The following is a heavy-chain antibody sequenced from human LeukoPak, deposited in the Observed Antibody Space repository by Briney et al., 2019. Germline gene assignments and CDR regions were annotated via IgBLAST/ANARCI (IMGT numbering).Heavy chain of an antibody. V-gene: IGHV1-18*01. CDR1: GYTFTSYG. D-gene: IGHD3-22*01. CDR2: ISAYNGNT. J-gene: IGHJ4*02. Sequence: APVKVSCKASGYTFTSYGISWVRQAPGQGLEWMGWISAYNGNTNYAQKLQGRVTMTTDTSTSTAYMELRSLRSDDTAVYYCARTTYYYDSSGYYPLRYWGQGTLVTVSS. CDR3: ARTTYYYDSSGYYPLRY.